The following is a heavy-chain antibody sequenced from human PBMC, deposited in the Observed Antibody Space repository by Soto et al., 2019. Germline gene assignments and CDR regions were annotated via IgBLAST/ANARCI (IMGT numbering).Heavy chain of an antibody. CDR3: ARATYSSSYYFDS. J-gene: IGHJ4*02. V-gene: IGHV3-48*03. D-gene: IGHD6-6*01. CDR1: GFTFSSFE. Sequence: GGSLRLSCAASGFTFSSFEMNWVRQAPGKGLEWVSKIGSSGSTIWYADSVKGRFTISRDNAKNSLYLQMNSLRGEDTAVYYCARATYSSSYYFDSWGQGTMVTVSS. CDR2: IGSSGSTI.